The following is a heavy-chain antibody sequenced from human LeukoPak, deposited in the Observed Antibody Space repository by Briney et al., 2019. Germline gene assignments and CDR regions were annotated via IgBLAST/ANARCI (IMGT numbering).Heavy chain of an antibody. CDR1: GFTFSSYS. D-gene: IGHD5-24*01. CDR2: ISSSSSYI. CDR3: AREMATITDFDY. J-gene: IGHJ4*02. V-gene: IGHV3-21*01. Sequence: GGSLRLSCAASGFTFSSYSMNWVRQAPGKGLEWVSSISSSSSYIYYADSVKGQFTISRDNAKNSLYLQMNSLRAEDTAVYYCAREMATITDFDYWGQGTLVTVSS.